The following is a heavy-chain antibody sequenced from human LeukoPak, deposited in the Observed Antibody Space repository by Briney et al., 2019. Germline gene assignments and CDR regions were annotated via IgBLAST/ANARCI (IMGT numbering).Heavy chain of an antibody. D-gene: IGHD4-17*01. CDR2: IIPIFGTA. V-gene: IGHV1-69*13. CDR1: GYTFTSYA. CDR3: ARGVSTTVTPAFDY. J-gene: IGHJ4*02. Sequence: SVKVSCKASGYTFTSYAMHWVRQAPGQRLEWMGGIIPIFGTANYAQKFQGRVTITADESTSTAYMELSSLRSEDTAVYYCARGVSTTVTPAFDYWGQGTLVTVSS.